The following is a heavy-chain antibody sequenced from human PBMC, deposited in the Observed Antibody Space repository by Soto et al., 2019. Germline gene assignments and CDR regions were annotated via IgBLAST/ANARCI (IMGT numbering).Heavy chain of an antibody. CDR2: IIPIFGTA. J-gene: IGHJ6*02. D-gene: IGHD2-2*01. CDR3: ARDRVVVVPAALYYYYGMDV. CDR1: GGTFSSYA. V-gene: IGHV1-69*13. Sequence: ASVKVSCKASGGTFSSYAISWVRQAPGQGLEWMGGIIPIFGTANYAQKFQGRVTITADESTSTAYMELSSLRSEDTAVYYCARDRVVVVPAALYYYYGMDVWGQGTTVTVSS.